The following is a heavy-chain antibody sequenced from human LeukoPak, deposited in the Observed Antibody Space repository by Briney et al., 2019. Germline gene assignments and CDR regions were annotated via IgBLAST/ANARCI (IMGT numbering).Heavy chain of an antibody. CDR2: ISSSGSTI. V-gene: IGHV3-11*01. CDR1: GFNFGDYA. J-gene: IGHJ4*02. D-gene: IGHD1-26*01. CDR3: ARVRKWELDY. Sequence: PGGSLRLSCTASGFNFGDYAMSWFRQAPGKGLEWVSYISSSGSTIYYADSVKGRFTISRDNAKNSLYLQMNSLRAEDTAVYYCARVRKWELDYWGQGTLVTVSS.